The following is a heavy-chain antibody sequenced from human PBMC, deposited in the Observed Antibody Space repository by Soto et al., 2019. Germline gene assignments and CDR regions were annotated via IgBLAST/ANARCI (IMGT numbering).Heavy chain of an antibody. V-gene: IGHV3-9*01. CDR1: GFTFDDYA. J-gene: IGHJ3*01. Sequence: EVQLVESGGGLVHPGRSLRLSCTASGFTFDDYAMHWVRQAPGKGLEWVSSISWNSGNIVYADSVRGRFTISRDNAKTSLHLQMNSLSAEDTALYYCTKGASTSCFSAFDFWGQVTMVTVSS. CDR3: TKGASTSCFSAFDF. CDR2: ISWNSGNI. D-gene: IGHD2-2*01.